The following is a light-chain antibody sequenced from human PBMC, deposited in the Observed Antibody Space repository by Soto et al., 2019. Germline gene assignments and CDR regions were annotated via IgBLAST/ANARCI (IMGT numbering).Light chain of an antibody. CDR2: SNN. CDR1: SSNIGSET. V-gene: IGLV1-44*01. J-gene: IGLJ3*02. CDR3: AAWDDSLSGWV. Sequence: QSVLTQPPSASGTPGQTVTISCSGSSSNIGSETVNWYQQLPGTAPKLLIYSNNQRPSGVPDRFSGSKSGTSASLAISGLQSEDAADYYCAAWDDSLSGWVFGGGTKLTVL.